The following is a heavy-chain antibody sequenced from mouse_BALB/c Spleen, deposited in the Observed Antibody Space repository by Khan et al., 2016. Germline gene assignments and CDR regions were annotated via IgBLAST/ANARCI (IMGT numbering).Heavy chain of an antibody. CDR3: ARGGYGYHYFDY. Sequence: EVELVESGGGLVQPGGSLKLSCAASGFTFSSSGMSWVRQTPDKRLELVATINSNGGSTYYPDSVKGRFTISRDKAKNTLYLQMSSLKSEDTAMYYCARGGYGYHYFDYWGQGTTLTVSS. D-gene: IGHD1-2*01. J-gene: IGHJ2*01. V-gene: IGHV5-6-3*01. CDR2: INSNGGST. CDR1: GFTFSSSG.